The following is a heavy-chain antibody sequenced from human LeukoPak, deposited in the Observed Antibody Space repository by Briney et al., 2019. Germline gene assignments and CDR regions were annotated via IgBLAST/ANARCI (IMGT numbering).Heavy chain of an antibody. V-gene: IGHV1-24*01. J-gene: IGHJ4*02. Sequence: ASVKVSCKVSGYTLTELSMHWVRQAPGKGLEWMGGFDPEDGETIYAQKFQGRVTMTEDTSTDTAYMELSSLRSEGTAVYYCATGFGYSSSSRGNDYWGQGTLVTVSS. CDR3: ATGFGYSSSSRGNDY. D-gene: IGHD6-6*01. CDR1: GYTLTELS. CDR2: FDPEDGET.